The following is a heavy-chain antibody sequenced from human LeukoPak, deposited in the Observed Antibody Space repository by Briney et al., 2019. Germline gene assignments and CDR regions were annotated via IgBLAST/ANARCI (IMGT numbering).Heavy chain of an antibody. V-gene: IGHV3-9*03. J-gene: IGHJ4*02. CDR3: AKGSSGWPPRFDY. Sequence: PGGSLRLSCAASGFTFDDYAMHWVRQAPGKGLEWVSGISWNSGSIGYADSVKGRFTISRDNAKNSLYLQMNSLRAEDVALYYCAKGSSGWPPRFDYWGQGTLVTVSS. CDR2: ISWNSGSI. CDR1: GFTFDDYA. D-gene: IGHD6-19*01.